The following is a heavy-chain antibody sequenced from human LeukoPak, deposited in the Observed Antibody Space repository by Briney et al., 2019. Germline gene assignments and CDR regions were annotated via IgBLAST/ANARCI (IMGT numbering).Heavy chain of an antibody. J-gene: IGHJ6*02. CDR2: MIPNSGNT. V-gene: IGHV1-8*01. CDR1: GYAFTSFD. Sequence: ASVKVSCKASGYAFTSFDINWVRQAPGQGLEWMGWMIPNSGNTGYAQKFQGRVTMTGNTSISTAYMELSSLRSEDTAVYYCARGRGGKTIFGVAVSPDNGMEVWGQETTVTVSS. CDR3: ARGRGGKTIFGVAVSPDNGMEV. D-gene: IGHD3-3*01.